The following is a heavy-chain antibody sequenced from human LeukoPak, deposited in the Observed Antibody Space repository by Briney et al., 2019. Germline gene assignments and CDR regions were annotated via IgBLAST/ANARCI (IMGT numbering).Heavy chain of an antibody. V-gene: IGHV3-21*01. CDR3: ARDQAGPDY. CDR1: GFTFSSYS. Sequence: SGGSLRLSCAASGFTFSSYSMNWVRQAPGRGLEWVSSISSSSSYIYYADPVKGRFTISRDNAKNSLYLQMNSLRAEDTAVYYCARDQAGPDYWGQGTLVTVSS. CDR2: ISSSSSYI. J-gene: IGHJ4*02. D-gene: IGHD6-19*01.